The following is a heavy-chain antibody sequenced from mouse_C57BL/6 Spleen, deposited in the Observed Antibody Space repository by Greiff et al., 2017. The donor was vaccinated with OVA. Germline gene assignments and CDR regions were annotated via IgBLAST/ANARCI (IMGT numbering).Heavy chain of an antibody. V-gene: IGHV5-4*03. J-gene: IGHJ2*01. D-gene: IGHD2-3*01. CDR2: ISDGGSYT. CDR3: ARGEGLYDGYYDY. CDR1: GFTFSSYA. Sequence: EVNVVESGGGLVKPGGSLKLSCAASGFTFSSYAMSWVRQTPEKRLEWVATISDGGSYTYYPDNVKGRFTISRDNAKNNLYLQMSHLKSEDTAMYYCARGEGLYDGYYDYWGQGTTLTVSS.